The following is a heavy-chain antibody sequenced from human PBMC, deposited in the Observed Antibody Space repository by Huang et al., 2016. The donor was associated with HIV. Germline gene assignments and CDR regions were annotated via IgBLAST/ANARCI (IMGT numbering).Heavy chain of an antibody. Sequence: EVQLLESGGGLVQPGGSLRLSCMASGFTFRNYAIGWFRQAPVKGLEWVSAISGSGGRTYYADSVKGRFTISRDNCKNTLYLQMNSLRAEDTAVYYCAEEVSGYSYGIDYWGQGTLVTVSS. CDR3: AEEVSGYSYGIDY. CDR2: ISGSGGRT. CDR1: GFTFRNYA. D-gene: IGHD5-18*01. J-gene: IGHJ4*02. V-gene: IGHV3-23*01.